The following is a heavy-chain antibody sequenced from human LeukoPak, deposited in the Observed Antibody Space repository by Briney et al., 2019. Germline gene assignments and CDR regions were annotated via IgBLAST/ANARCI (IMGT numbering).Heavy chain of an antibody. J-gene: IGHJ4*02. Sequence: GGSLRLSCAASGFTFSDYYMSWIRQAPGKGLEWVSCISSSGSSIYYADSVKGRFTISRDNAKNSLFLQMNSLRAEDTAVYYCARARDGYNYLPFDYWGQGTLVAVSS. CDR1: GFTFSDYY. V-gene: IGHV3-11*01. CDR2: ISSSGSSI. D-gene: IGHD5-24*01. CDR3: ARARDGYNYLPFDY.